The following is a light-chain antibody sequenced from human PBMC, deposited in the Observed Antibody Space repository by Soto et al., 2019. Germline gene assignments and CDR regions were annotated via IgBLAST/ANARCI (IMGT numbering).Light chain of an antibody. CDR3: QQRSNWPPIT. V-gene: IGKV3-11*01. CDR2: DAS. CDR1: QSVKTS. J-gene: IGKJ5*01. Sequence: IVLTQSPATLSLSPGERATLSCRASQSVKTSLVWYQQRPGQAPRLLIYDASHRAAGIPARFSGSGFGTDFTLTISSLEPEDAAVYYCQQRSNWPPITFGQGTRLEIK.